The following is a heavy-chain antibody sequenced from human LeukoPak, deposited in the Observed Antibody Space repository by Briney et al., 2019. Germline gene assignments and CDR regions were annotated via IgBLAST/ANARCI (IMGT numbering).Heavy chain of an antibody. CDR2: INHGGSP. J-gene: IGHJ4*02. CDR3: AREIRGVINCIDC. V-gene: IGHV4-34*09. Sequence: PSETLSLTCAVYDGPFSAYSWSWIRQPPERGLEWIGEINHGGSPNYNPSLKSRVTISLDTSKNQFSLKLSSVTAADTAVYYCAREIRGVINCIDCWGQGTLVSVSS. D-gene: IGHD3-10*01. CDR1: DGPFSAYS.